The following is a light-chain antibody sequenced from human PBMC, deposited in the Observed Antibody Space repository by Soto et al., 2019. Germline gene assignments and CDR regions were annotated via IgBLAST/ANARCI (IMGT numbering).Light chain of an antibody. V-gene: IGKV3-20*01. CDR3: QQYGSSSWT. CDR1: QSVSSSY. CDR2: GAS. Sequence: EIVLTQSPGTLSLSPGERATLSCRASQSVSSSYLAWYQQKPGQAPRLLIYGASSRATSIPDRFSGSGSETDFTLTISRLEPEDVVVYCCQQYGSSSWTFGQGTKVEIK. J-gene: IGKJ1*01.